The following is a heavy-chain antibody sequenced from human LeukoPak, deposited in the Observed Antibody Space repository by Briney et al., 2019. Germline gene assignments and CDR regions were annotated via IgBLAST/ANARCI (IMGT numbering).Heavy chain of an antibody. CDR1: GYTLTELS. V-gene: IGHV1-24*01. CDR2: FDPEDGET. D-gene: IGHD3-22*01. CDR3: ATWDSSGYYHDY. Sequence: ASVKVSCKVSGYTLTELSMHWVRQAPGKGLEWMGGFDPEDGETIYAQKFQGRVTMTEDTSTDTAYMELSSLRSEDTAVYYCATWDSSGYYHDYWGQGTLVTVSS. J-gene: IGHJ4*02.